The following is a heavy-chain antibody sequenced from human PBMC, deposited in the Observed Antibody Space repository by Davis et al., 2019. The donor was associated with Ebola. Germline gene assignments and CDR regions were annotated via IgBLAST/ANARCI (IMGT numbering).Heavy chain of an antibody. D-gene: IGHD6-13*01. V-gene: IGHV1-69*13. CDR3: AKTARAAGRMIEETRVYKFYYMDV. CDR1: GGTFSGSG. CDR2: IVPVFKTA. J-gene: IGHJ6*03. Sequence: SVKVSCKASGGTFSGSGVSWVRQAPGQGLEWMGGIVPVFKTANYAPKFQGRVTITADEFPTTAYMELSGLRSEDTAVYYCAKTARAAGRMIEETRVYKFYYMDVWGKGTTVIVS.